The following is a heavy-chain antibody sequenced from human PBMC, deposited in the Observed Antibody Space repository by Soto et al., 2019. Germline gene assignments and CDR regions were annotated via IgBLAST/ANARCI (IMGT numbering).Heavy chain of an antibody. CDR2: IYPGDSDT. J-gene: IGHJ3*02. CDR1: GYSFTSYW. CDR3: ARQGRVGSCRPEASDI. D-gene: IGHD2-15*01. Sequence: RGESLKISCKGSGYSFTSYWIGWVRQMPGKGLEWMGIIYPGDSDTRYSPSFQGQVTISADKSISTAYLQWSSLKASDTAMYYCARQGRVGSCRPEASDIWGQGTMVTVS. V-gene: IGHV5-51*01.